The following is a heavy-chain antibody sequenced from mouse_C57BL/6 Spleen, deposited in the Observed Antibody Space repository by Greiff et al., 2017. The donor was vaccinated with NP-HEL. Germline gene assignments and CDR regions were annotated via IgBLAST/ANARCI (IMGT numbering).Heavy chain of an antibody. CDR3: ARSPPLITTVVDWYLDV. CDR2: IDPNSGGT. J-gene: IGHJ1*03. Sequence: VQLQQPGAELVKPGASVKLSCKASGYTFTSYWMHWVKQRPGRGLEWIGRIDPNSGGTKYNEKFKSKATLTVDKPSSTAYMQLSSLTSEDSAVYFCARSPPLITTVVDWYLDVWGTGTTVTVSS. D-gene: IGHD1-1*01. CDR1: GYTFTSYW. V-gene: IGHV1-72*01.